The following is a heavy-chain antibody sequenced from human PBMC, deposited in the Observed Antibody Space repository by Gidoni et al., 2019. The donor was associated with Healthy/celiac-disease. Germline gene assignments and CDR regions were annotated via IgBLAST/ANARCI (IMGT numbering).Heavy chain of an antibody. D-gene: IGHD3-10*01. Sequence: QVQLQESGPGLVKPSETLSLTCTVSGGSISSYYWSWIRQPPGKGLEWIGYIYYSGSTTYNPSLKSRVTISVDTSKNQFSLKLSSVTAADTAVYYCARAFGSGEKDYWGQGTLVTVSS. CDR1: GGSISSYY. V-gene: IGHV4-59*01. J-gene: IGHJ4*02. CDR3: ARAFGSGEKDY. CDR2: IYYSGST.